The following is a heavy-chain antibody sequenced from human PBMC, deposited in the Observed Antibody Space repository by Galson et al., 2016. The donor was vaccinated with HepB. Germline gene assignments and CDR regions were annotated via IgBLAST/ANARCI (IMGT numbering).Heavy chain of an antibody. Sequence: SVKVSCKAFGYIFTTSGISWVRQAPGQGLEWMGWISTYSGDTKYAQNFQGGLTLTTDSSTTTAYMKPRSLRFADTAMYYCAREVQYRFASCGQGTLVTVPS. CDR3: AREVQYRFAS. V-gene: IGHV1-18*01. CDR1: GYIFTTSG. J-gene: IGHJ4*02. CDR2: ISTYSGDT. D-gene: IGHD2/OR15-2a*01.